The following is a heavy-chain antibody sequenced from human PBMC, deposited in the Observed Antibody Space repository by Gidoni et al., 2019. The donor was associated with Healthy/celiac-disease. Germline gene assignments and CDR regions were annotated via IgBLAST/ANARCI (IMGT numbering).Heavy chain of an antibody. J-gene: IGHJ4*02. CDR3: ARDGLEQWLAYYFDY. D-gene: IGHD6-19*01. CDR1: GFTFRSYA. Sequence: QVQLVASGGGVVQPGRSLRLSCAASGFTFRSYAMHWVRQAPGKGLEWVAVISYDGSNKYYADSVKGRFTISRDNSKNTLYLQMNSLRAEDTAVYYCARDGLEQWLAYYFDYWGQGTLVTVSS. CDR2: ISYDGSNK. V-gene: IGHV3-30*04.